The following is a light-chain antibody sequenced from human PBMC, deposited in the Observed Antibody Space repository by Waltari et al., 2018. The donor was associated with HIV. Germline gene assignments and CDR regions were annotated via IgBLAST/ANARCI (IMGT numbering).Light chain of an antibody. CDR3: SSYTSSSSGV. CDR2: DVS. V-gene: IGLV2-14*01. J-gene: IGLJ2*01. Sequence: QSALTQPASVSGSPGQSITISCTGTSSDGGCYKQVGWYQEHAGKATKLMIYDVSTRPSAVSHRFSGSKSGNTASLTISGLQAEAEADYYCSSYTSSSSGVFGGGTKLTVL. CDR1: SSDGGCYKQ.